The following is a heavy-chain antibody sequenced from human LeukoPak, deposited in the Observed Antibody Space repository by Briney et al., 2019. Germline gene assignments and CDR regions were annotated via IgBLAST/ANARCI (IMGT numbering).Heavy chain of an antibody. J-gene: IGHJ4*02. CDR2: INPVDGHT. V-gene: IGHV1-46*01. D-gene: IGHD3-3*02. Sequence: GASVKVSCKTSGYTFTSHYMHWVRQAPGQGLEWMGIINPVDGHTIYARKFQGRVTMTRDTSTTTVYMALSSLRSEDTAVYYCARVDAASGSHFWDYWGQGTLVTVSS. CDR3: ARVDAASGSHFWDY. CDR1: GYTFTSHY.